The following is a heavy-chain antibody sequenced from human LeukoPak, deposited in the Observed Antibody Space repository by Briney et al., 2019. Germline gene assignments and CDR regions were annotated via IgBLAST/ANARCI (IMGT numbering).Heavy chain of an antibody. CDR3: ARARRYCSSTSCYLFDY. Sequence: SETLSLTCTVSGGSISGHYWSWIRQPPGKGLEWIGYIYYSGSTNYNPSLKSRVTISVDTSENQFSLKLSSVTAADTAVYYCARARRYCSSTSCYLFDYWGQGTLVTVSS. J-gene: IGHJ4*02. D-gene: IGHD2-2*01. V-gene: IGHV4-59*11. CDR2: IYYSGST. CDR1: GGSISGHY.